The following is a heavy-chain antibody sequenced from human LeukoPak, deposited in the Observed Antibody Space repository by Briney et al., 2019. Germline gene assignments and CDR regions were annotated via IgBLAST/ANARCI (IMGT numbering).Heavy chain of an antibody. CDR3: AKEESSIAAPLDAFDI. J-gene: IGHJ3*02. CDR2: ISYDGSNK. CDR1: GFTFSSYG. Sequence: GGSLRLSCAASGFTFSSYGMHWVRQAPGKGLEWVAVISYDGSNKYYADSVKGRFTISRDNSKNTLYLQMNSLRAEDTAVYYCAKEESSIAAPLDAFDIWGQGTMVTVSS. D-gene: IGHD6-6*01. V-gene: IGHV3-30*18.